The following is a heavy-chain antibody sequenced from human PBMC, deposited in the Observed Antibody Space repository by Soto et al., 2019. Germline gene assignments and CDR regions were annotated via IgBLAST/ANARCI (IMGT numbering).Heavy chain of an antibody. J-gene: IGHJ4*02. Sequence: DTLSLTCAVSGYSVSDGYYLGWIRQPPGKGLEWIGSINRSEKTYYNPSLKSRLTISVDTSKNQISLTLSSVTAADTAIYYCARSGDDYGSYVDYWGQGTLVTVSS. CDR2: INRSEKT. CDR1: GYSVSDGYY. V-gene: IGHV4-38-2*01. CDR3: ARSGDDYGSYVDY. D-gene: IGHD4-17*01.